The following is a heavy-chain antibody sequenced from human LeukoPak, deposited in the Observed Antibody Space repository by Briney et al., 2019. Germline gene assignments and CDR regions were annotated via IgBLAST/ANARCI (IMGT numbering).Heavy chain of an antibody. V-gene: IGHV3-30*03. CDR2: ISYDGSNK. Sequence: PGGSLRLSCAASGFTFSSYGMHWVRQAPCKGLEWVVVISYDGSNKYYADSVKGRFTISRDNSKNTLYLQMNSLRAEDTAVYYCAAGYSKDYWGQGTLVTVSS. CDR3: AAGYSKDY. J-gene: IGHJ4*02. D-gene: IGHD6-13*01. CDR1: GFTFSSYG.